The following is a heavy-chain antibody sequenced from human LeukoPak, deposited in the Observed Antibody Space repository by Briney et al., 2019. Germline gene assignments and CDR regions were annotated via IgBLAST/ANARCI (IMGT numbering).Heavy chain of an antibody. V-gene: IGHV4-4*02. D-gene: IGHD1-26*01. CDR1: GASISSNNW. CDR2: IYHSGST. Sequence: TSETLSLTCAVSGASISSNNWWSWVRQSPGKGLEWIGEIYHSGSTNYNPSLKSRVTISVDKSKNQFSLKLSSVTAADTAVYYCANLPTGSYFVNWGQGTLVTVFS. CDR3: ANLPTGSYFVN. J-gene: IGHJ4*02.